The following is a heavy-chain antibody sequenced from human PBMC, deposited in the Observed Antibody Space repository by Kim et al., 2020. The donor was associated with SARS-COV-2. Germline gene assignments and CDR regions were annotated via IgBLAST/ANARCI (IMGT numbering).Heavy chain of an antibody. CDR2: IDADNGNT. J-gene: IGHJ4*02. CDR3: ARNEDY. V-gene: IGHV1-3*01. Sequence: ASVKVSCKASGYTFTSYAFHWVRQAPGQRLEWMRWIDADNGNTKYSQKFQGRVTITRDTSARTAYMELSSLRSEDTAVYYCARNEDYWGQGTLVTVSS. CDR1: GYTFTSYA.